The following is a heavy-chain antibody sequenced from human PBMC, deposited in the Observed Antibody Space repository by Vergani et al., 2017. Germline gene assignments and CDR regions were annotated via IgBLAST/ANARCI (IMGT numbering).Heavy chain of an antibody. V-gene: IGHV1-18*01. J-gene: IGHJ4*02. Sequence: QVQLVQSGAEVKKPGASVKVSCKASGYTFTSYGISWVRQAPGQGLEWMGWISAYNGNTNYAQKLQGRVTMTTDTSTSTAYMELRSLRADDTAVYYCARDLPPGDYLGGWLVYWGQGTLVTVSS. CDR1: GYTFTSYG. CDR3: ARDLPPGDYLGGWLVY. CDR2: ISAYNGNT. D-gene: IGHD4-17*01.